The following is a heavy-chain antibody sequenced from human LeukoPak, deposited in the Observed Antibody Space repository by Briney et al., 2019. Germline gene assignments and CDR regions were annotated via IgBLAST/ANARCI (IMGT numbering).Heavy chain of an antibody. V-gene: IGHV1-18*01. D-gene: IGHD2-8*01. J-gene: IGHJ3*02. CDR1: GYTFTSYG. CDR3: ARVGYCTNGVCYDAFDI. CDR2: ISAYNGNT. Sequence: GASVKVSCKASGYTFTSYGISWVRQAPGQGLEWMGWISAYNGNTNCAQKLQGRVTMTTDTSTSTAYMELRSLRSDDTAVYYCARVGYCTNGVCYDAFDIWGQGTMVTVSS.